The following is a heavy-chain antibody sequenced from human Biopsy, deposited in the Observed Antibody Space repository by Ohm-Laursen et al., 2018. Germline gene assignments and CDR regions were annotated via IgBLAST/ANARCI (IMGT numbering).Heavy chain of an antibody. D-gene: IGHD6-19*01. CDR1: SGSISSYY. CDR3: ATTTMDTSGRYGNYFDS. V-gene: IGHV4-59*08. Sequence: SETLSLTCTVSSGSISSYYWSWIRQPPGKGLEWIGYISYSGNTNYNPSLKSRVTMSVDTSKNQFSLKVYSVTAADTAIYYCATTTMDTSGRYGNYFDSWGQGALVTVSS. J-gene: IGHJ4*02. CDR2: ISYSGNT.